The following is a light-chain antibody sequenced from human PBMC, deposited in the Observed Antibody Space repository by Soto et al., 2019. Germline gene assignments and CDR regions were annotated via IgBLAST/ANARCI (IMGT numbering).Light chain of an antibody. V-gene: IGKV1-33*01. CDR2: DAS. CDR3: QQYENLPT. CDR1: QNINNY. Sequence: DIQMTQSPSSLSASVGDIVTITFQASQNINNYLNWYQQKPGRAPKLLIYDASNLEAGVPSRFRGSGSGTDFTFTISRLQPEDIATYYCQQYENLPTFGQGTRLET. J-gene: IGKJ5*01.